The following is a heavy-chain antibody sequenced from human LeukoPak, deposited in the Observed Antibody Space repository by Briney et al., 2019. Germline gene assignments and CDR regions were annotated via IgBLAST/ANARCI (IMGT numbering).Heavy chain of an antibody. CDR1: GGSISSYY. CDR3: ASGSSTVKFYYGIDV. V-gene: IGHV4-59*01. CDR2: MYYSGST. Sequence: SETLSLTCTVSGGSISSYYWSWIRQAPGKGLEWIGYMYYSGSTNYNPSLKNRVTISVDTSKNQFSLKLTSVTAADTAVYYCASGSSTVKFYYGIDVWGRGTTVTVSS. D-gene: IGHD4-17*01. J-gene: IGHJ6*02.